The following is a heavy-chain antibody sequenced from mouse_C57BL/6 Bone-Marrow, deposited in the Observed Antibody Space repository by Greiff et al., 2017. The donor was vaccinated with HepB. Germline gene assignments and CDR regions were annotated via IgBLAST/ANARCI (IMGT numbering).Heavy chain of an antibody. Sequence: EVNVVESGGDLVKPGGSLKLSCAASGFTFSSYGMSWVRQTPDKRLEWVATISSGGSYTYYPDSVKGRFTISRDNAKNTLYLQMSSLKSEDTAMYYCARRFTTGYFDVWGTGTTVTVSS. V-gene: IGHV5-6*02. CDR1: GFTFSSYG. J-gene: IGHJ1*03. D-gene: IGHD1-1*01. CDR2: ISSGGSYT. CDR3: ARRFTTGYFDV.